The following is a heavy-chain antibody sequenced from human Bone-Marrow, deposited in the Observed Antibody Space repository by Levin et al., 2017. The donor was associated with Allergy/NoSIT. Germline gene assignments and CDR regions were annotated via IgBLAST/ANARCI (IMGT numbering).Heavy chain of an antibody. CDR2: IVPALRAA. CDR1: GGAFSTQV. D-gene: IGHD4-11*01. CDR3: AMGRLQYYFDH. J-gene: IGHJ4*02. V-gene: IGHV1-69*13. Sequence: ASVKVSCQASGGAFSTQVISWLRQAPGQGLEWMGGIVPALRAANSAQKFQGRVTVTADESTKTAYMELSSLTSEDTAVYFCAMGRLQYYFDHWGQGTLVTVSS.